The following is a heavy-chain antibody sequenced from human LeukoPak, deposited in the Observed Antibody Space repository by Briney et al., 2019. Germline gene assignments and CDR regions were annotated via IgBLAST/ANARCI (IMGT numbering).Heavy chain of an antibody. D-gene: IGHD6-13*01. V-gene: IGHV3-15*01. CDR1: GFTFANAW. Sequence: GGSLRLSCAVSGFTFANAWMTWVRQAPGKGLEWVGRIKRKNDGGATDYATPVKGRFTISRDDSINTLYLQMNSLKTEDTAVYYCSSSGSRWDYFDYWGQGALVTVSS. CDR3: SSSGSRWDYFDY. CDR2: IKRKNDGGAT. J-gene: IGHJ4*02.